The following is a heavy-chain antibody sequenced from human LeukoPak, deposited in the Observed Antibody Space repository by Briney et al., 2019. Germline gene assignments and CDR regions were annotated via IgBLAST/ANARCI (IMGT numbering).Heavy chain of an antibody. CDR3: ARARPTNWYFDL. CDR2: INPSGGST. CDR1: GYTFTSYY. J-gene: IGHJ2*01. Sequence: ASVKVSCKASGYTFTSYYTHWVRQAPGQGLEWMGIINPSGGSTSYAQKFQGRVTMTRDTSTSTVYMELSSLRSEDTAVYYCARARPTNWYFDLWGRGTLVTVSS. D-gene: IGHD5-12*01. V-gene: IGHV1-46*01.